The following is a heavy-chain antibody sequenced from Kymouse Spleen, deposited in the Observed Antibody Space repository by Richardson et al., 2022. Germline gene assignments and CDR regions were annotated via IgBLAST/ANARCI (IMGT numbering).Heavy chain of an antibody. CDR3: TRSIAVAAYFDY. CDR1: GFTFSGSA. J-gene: IGHJ4*02. D-gene: IGHD6-19*01. CDR2: IRSKANSYAT. Sequence: EVQLVESGGGLVQPGGSLKLSCAASGFTFSGSAMHWVRQASGKGLEWVGRIRSKANSYATAYAASVKGRFTISRDDSKNTAYLQMNSLKTEDTAVYYCTRSIAVAAYFDYWGQGTLVTVSS. V-gene: IGHV3-73*02.